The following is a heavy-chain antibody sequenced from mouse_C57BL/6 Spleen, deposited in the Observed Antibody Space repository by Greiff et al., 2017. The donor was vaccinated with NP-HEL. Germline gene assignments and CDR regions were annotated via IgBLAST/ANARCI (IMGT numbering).Heavy chain of an antibody. CDR1: GYTFTSYW. J-gene: IGHJ1*03. CDR3: TKGIYYDYPHWYFDV. D-gene: IGHD2-4*01. CDR2: IYPGNSDT. Sequence: VQLQQSGTVLARPGASVKMSCKTSGYTFTSYWMHWVKQRPGQGLEWIGAIYPGNSDTSYNQKFKGKAKLTAVTSASTAYMELSSLTNEDSAVYYCTKGIYYDYPHWYFDVWGTGTTVTVSS. V-gene: IGHV1-5*01.